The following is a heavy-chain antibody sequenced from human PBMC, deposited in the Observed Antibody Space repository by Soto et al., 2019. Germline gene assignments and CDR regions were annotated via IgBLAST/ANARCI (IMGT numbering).Heavy chain of an antibody. V-gene: IGHV5-10-1*01. D-gene: IGHD3-10*01. CDR3: ARLAMVRGVPTHGMDV. CDR2: IDPSDSYT. J-gene: IGHJ6*02. Sequence: PGESLKISCKGSGYSFTSNWISWVRQMPGKGLEWMGRIDPSDSYTNYSPSFQGHVTISADKSISTAYLQWSSLKASDTAMYYCARLAMVRGVPTHGMDVWGQGTTVTVSS. CDR1: GYSFTSNW.